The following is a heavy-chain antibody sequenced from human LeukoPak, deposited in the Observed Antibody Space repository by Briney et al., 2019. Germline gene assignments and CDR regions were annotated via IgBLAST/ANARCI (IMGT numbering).Heavy chain of an antibody. CDR1: GYIFLNYG. J-gene: IGHJ4*02. CDR2: ISAYNGHT. CDR3: ARGRDGSAGADYYCDY. V-gene: IGHV1-18*01. Sequence: ATVKVSCTASGYIFLNYGINWVRQAPGQGLEWMGWISAYNGHTDYAQKLHGRVTMTPDTSTNTAYLELRTLRSDDTAVYYCARGRDGSAGADYYCDYWGQGTLVTVSS. D-gene: IGHD6-13*01.